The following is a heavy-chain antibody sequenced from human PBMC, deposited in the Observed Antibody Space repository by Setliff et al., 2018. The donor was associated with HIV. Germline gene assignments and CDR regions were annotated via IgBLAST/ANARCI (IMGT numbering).Heavy chain of an antibody. CDR1: GDSSSSYY. J-gene: IGHJ5*01. CDR2: MYISGST. D-gene: IGHD5-12*01. CDR3: VRSGCNGNICYDSRGWLDS. Sequence: SETLSLTCTVSGDSSSSYYCNWIRQPAGKGLEWIGPMYISGSTNYNPSLKSRVTMSLDTSKNQFSLNLRSVTAADTALYYCVRSGCNGNICYDSRGWLDSWGQGTQVTVSS. V-gene: IGHV4-4*07.